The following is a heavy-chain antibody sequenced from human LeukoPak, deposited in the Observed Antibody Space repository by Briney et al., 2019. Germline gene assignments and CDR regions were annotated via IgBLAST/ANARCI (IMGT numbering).Heavy chain of an antibody. CDR3: ARVSLSSGCLSN. D-gene: IGHD6-19*01. CDR2: ISSDESIT. CDR1: GFTFSNYW. Sequence: GGSLRLSCAASGFTFSNYWMPWVRQAPGKGLVWVSRISSDESITSYADSVKGRFTISRDNAKNTLFLQMNGLRAEDTAVYYCARVSLSSGCLSNWGQGTLVTVSS. V-gene: IGHV3-74*01. J-gene: IGHJ1*01.